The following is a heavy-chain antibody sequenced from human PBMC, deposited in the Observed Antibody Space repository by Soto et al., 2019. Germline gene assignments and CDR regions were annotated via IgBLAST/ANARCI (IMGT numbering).Heavy chain of an antibody. J-gene: IGHJ4*02. D-gene: IGHD3-10*01. CDR1: GGTFNTYA. CDR3: AREVQVHTPPFVY. V-gene: IGHV1-69*19. Sequence: QVQLVQSGAEMKKPGSSVKVSCQSSGGTFNTYAMNWLRQAPGQGPEWMGDISPMFGAANYAPKFQGRVTITADESTGTSYMQLSSLTSEDTALYFCAREVQVHTPPFVYWGQGTLVTVSS. CDR2: ISPMFGAA.